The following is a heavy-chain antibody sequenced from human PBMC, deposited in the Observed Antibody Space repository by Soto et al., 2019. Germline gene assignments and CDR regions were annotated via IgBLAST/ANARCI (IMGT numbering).Heavy chain of an antibody. CDR2: IYYSGST. Sequence: PSETLSLTCTVSCGSISSGGYYWSWIRQHPGKGLEWIGYIYYSGSTYYNPSLKSRVTISVDTSKNQFSLKLSSVTAADTAVYYCASSTSCCDDFDYWGQGTLVTVSS. CDR1: CGSISSGGYY. CDR3: ASSTSCCDDFDY. V-gene: IGHV4-31*03. J-gene: IGHJ4*02. D-gene: IGHD2-2*01.